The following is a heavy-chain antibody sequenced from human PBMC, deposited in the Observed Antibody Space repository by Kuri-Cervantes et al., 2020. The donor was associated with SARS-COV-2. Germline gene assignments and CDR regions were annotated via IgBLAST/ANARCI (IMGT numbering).Heavy chain of an antibody. V-gene: IGHV4-39*01. CDR3: ARHSAFGKLLYWFDP. J-gene: IGHJ5*02. CDR1: GGSISSSSYY. CDR2: IYYSGST. Sequence: SETLSLTCTVSGGSISSSSYYWGWIRQPPGKGLEWIGSIYYSGSTYYNPSLKSRVTISVDTSKNQFSLKLSPVTAADTAVYYCARHSAFGKLLYWFDPWGQGTLVTVSS. D-gene: IGHD3-10*01.